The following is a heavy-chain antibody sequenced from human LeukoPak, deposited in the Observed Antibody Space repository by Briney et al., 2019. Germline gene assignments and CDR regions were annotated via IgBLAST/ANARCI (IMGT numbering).Heavy chain of an antibody. J-gene: IGHJ4*02. Sequence: PGGSLRLSCAASGFTFSSYWMSWVRQAPGKGLEWVSAISGSGGSTYYADSVKGRFTISRDNSKNTLYLQMNSLRAEDTVVYYCAKDLGDGYTNHNGGGQGTLVTVSS. CDR3: AKDLGDGYTNHNG. CDR2: ISGSGGST. V-gene: IGHV3-23*01. D-gene: IGHD5-24*01. CDR1: GFTFSSYW.